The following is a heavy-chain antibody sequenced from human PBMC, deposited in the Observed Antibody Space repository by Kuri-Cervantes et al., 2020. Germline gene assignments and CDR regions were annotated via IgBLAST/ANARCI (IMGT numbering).Heavy chain of an antibody. CDR2: IDPNSGGT. Sequence: ASVKVSCKASGYTLSGYYMHWVRQAPGQGLEWMGWIDPNSGGTNYAQKFQGRVTMTRDTSISTAYMELSRLRSDDTAVYYWARDTGDYYDSTLPYYYMDVWGKGTTVTVSS. D-gene: IGHD3-22*01. CDR3: ARDTGDYYDSTLPYYYMDV. J-gene: IGHJ6*03. CDR1: GYTLSGYY. V-gene: IGHV1-2*02.